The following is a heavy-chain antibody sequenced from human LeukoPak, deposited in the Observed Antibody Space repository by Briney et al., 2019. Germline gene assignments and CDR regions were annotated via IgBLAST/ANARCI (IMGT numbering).Heavy chain of an antibody. CDR2: IYYSGST. CDR1: GGSISSGGYY. Sequence: SETLSLTCIVSGGSISSGGYYWSWLRQHPGKGLEWIGYIYYSGSTYHNPSLKNRVTISVDTSKNQFSLKLSSVTAADTAVYYCARFDYGDGRFDYWGQGTLVTVSS. V-gene: IGHV4-31*03. J-gene: IGHJ4*02. CDR3: ARFDYGDGRFDY. D-gene: IGHD4-17*01.